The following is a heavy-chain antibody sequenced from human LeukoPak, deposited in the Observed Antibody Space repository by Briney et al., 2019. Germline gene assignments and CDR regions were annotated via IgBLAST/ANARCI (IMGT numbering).Heavy chain of an antibody. D-gene: IGHD3-16*01. J-gene: IGHJ4*02. CDR3: ATVTRPDYDYVWGAFDY. CDR2: FDPEDGET. V-gene: IGHV1-24*01. Sequence: ASVKVTCKVSGYTLTELSMHWVRQAPGKGLEWMGGFDPEDGETIYAQKFQGRVTMTEDTSTDTAYMVLSSLRSEDTAVYYCATVTRPDYDYVWGAFDYWGQGTLVTVSS. CDR1: GYTLTELS.